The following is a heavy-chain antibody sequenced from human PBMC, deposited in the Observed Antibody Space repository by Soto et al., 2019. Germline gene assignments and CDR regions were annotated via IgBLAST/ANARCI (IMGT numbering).Heavy chain of an antibody. V-gene: IGHV4-34*01. J-gene: IGHJ1*01. CDR3: ARRCWGTVTRPYFQH. Sequence: QVQLQQWGAGLLKPSETLSLTCAVYGGSFSGYYWSWIRQPPGKGLEWIGEINHSGSTNYNPSLKSRVTISVDTSKNQFSLKLSSVSAADTAVYYCARRCWGTVTRPYFQHWGQGTLVTVSS. CDR1: GGSFSGYY. D-gene: IGHD4-17*01. CDR2: INHSGST.